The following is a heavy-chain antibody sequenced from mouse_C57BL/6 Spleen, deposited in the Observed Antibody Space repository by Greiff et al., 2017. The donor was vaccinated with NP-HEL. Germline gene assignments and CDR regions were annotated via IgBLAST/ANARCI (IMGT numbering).Heavy chain of an antibody. V-gene: IGHV1-54*01. Sequence: VQLQQSGAELVRPGTSVKVSCKASGYAFTNYLLAWVKQRPGQGLEWIGVINPGSGGTNYNEKFKGKATLTADKSSSTAYMQLSSLTSEDSAVYFCARGGLLRLWYFDVWGTGTTVTVSS. CDR3: ARGGLLRLWYFDV. D-gene: IGHD1-2*01. J-gene: IGHJ1*03. CDR1: GYAFTNYL. CDR2: INPGSGGT.